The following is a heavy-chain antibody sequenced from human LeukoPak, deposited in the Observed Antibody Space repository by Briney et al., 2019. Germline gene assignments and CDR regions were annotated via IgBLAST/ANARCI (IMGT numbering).Heavy chain of an antibody. CDR3: ARRYYYDSSGRNDAFDI. D-gene: IGHD3-22*01. V-gene: IGHV1-69*05. CDR2: IIPIFGTA. Sequence: GSSVKVSCKASGSTFSSYAISWVRQAPGQGLEWMGRIIPIFGTANYAQKFQGRVTITTDESTSTAYMELSSLRSEDTAVYYCARRYYYDSSGRNDAFDIWGQGTMVTVSS. J-gene: IGHJ3*02. CDR1: GSTFSSYA.